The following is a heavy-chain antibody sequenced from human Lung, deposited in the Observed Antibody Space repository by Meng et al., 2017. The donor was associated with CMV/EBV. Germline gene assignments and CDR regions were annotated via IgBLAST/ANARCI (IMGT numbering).Heavy chain of an antibody. D-gene: IGHD2-21*02. CDR1: GGSISSSNW. J-gene: IGHJ4*02. V-gene: IGHV4-4*02. CDR3: ARVVTALWGYYFDY. CDR2: IYHSGST. Sequence: LPEWGQGLVKPSGTLSLTCAVSGGSISSSNWWSWVRHPPGKGLEWIGEIYHSGSTNYTPSLKSRVTISVAKSKNQFSLKLSSVTAADTAVYYCARVVTALWGYYFDYWGQGTLVTVSS.